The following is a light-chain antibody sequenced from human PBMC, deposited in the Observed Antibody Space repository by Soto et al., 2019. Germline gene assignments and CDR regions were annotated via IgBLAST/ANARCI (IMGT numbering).Light chain of an antibody. CDR2: GAS. CDR3: QHYGSPPRT. Sequence: SVSARERATLSCRASQTVSRNLAWYQQRPGQAPRLLIYGASSRATGIPDRCSGSGSWTDFTLTISRLEPEDFAVYYCQHYGSPPRTCGEGTKVDI. J-gene: IGKJ1*01. V-gene: IGKV3-20*01. CDR1: QTVSRN.